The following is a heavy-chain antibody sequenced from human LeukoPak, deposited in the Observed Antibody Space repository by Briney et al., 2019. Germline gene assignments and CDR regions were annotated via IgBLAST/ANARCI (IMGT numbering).Heavy chain of an antibody. CDR2: IIPNLGTT. CDR1: GGTSNSHA. CDR3: ATTNDGGGYQWGDFFDF. Sequence: ASVKVSFKASGGTSNSHAISWVRQAPGQGLEWMGRIIPNLGTTNRAQNFQDRVTLTADKSTNTAYMELTSLTSDDTAVYYCATTNDGGGYQWGDFFDFWGQGTLVTVSS. V-gene: IGHV1-69*04. J-gene: IGHJ4*02. D-gene: IGHD3-22*01.